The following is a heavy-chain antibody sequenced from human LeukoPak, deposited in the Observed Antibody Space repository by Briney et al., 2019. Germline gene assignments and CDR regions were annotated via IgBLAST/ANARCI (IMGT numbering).Heavy chain of an antibody. V-gene: IGHV3-7*01. J-gene: IGHJ6*03. Sequence: GGSLRLSCAASGFTFSPYWMSWVRRAPGKGLEWVANINQYGNEKYYVGSVKGRFTISRDNAKNSLYLQMDSLGAEDTAVYFCARAPSSTNIYYHYHYMDVWGKGTTVTVSS. CDR3: ARAPSSTNIYYHYHYMDV. CDR1: GFTFSPYW. CDR2: INQYGNEK. D-gene: IGHD2-2*01.